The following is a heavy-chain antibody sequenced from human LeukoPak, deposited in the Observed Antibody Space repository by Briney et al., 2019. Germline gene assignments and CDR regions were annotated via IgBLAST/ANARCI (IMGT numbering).Heavy chain of an antibody. J-gene: IGHJ4*02. CDR2: ISADGGSK. Sequence: GGSLRLSCVASGLNFDDAAMHWVRQAPGKGLEWGSLISADGGSKLSADSVKGRFSISRDNSKNSLYLQMNSLGSEDTAMYYCAKESGKFDYWGQGTLVAVSS. CDR1: GLNFDDAA. V-gene: IGHV3-43*02. CDR3: AKESGKFDY.